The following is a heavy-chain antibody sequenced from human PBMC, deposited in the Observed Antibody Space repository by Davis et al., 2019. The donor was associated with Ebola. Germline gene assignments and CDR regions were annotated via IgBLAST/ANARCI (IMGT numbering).Heavy chain of an antibody. Sequence: PGGSLRLSCAASGFTFTSFAMSWVRQAPGKGLEWVSAIGGGGDNTYYADSVKGRLTISRDNSKNTVYLQMNSLRAEDTAVYYCARIYGGTTITDWGQGTQVTVSS. CDR3: ARIYGGTTITD. CDR1: GFTFTSFA. CDR2: IGGGGDNT. J-gene: IGHJ4*02. D-gene: IGHD5-24*01. V-gene: IGHV3-23*01.